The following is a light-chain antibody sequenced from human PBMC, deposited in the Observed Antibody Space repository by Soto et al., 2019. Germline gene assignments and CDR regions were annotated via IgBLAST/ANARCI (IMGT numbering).Light chain of an antibody. CDR2: EGS. J-gene: IGLJ2*01. CDR1: SSDVGSYNL. V-gene: IGLV2-23*01. Sequence: QSVLTQPASVSGSPGQSITISCTGTSSDVGSYNLVSWYQQHPGKAPKLMIYEGSKRHSGVSNRFSGSKAGNTASLTISGLQAEAEADYYCCSYAGSSTVVFGGGTKLTVL. CDR3: CSYAGSSTVV.